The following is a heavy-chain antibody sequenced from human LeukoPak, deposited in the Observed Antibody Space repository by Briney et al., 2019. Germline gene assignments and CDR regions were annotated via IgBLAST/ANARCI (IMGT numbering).Heavy chain of an antibody. V-gene: IGHV4-39*01. D-gene: IGHD1-26*01. CDR3: ASTHAGRYYTTFDS. J-gene: IGHJ4*02. CDR1: GGSISSASSY. CDR2: VYYTGRT. Sequence: SETLSLICTVSGGSISSASSYWGWIRQPPGKGLEWIGTVYYTGRTYNNPSLKSRITISVDTSNNQFSLKVASVTAADTAVYYCASTHAGRYYTTFDSWGQGTLVAVSS.